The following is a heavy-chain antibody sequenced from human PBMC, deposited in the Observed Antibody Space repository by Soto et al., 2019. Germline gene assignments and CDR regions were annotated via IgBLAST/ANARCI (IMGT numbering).Heavy chain of an antibody. J-gene: IGHJ4*02. D-gene: IGHD6-13*01. V-gene: IGHV4-59*01. CDR3: ARYRREAVAGYTLDN. CDR1: GGSISSNY. Sequence: SETLSLTCTVSGGSISSNYWTWIRQPPGKGLEWIGYVYNSGSTNYNPSLKSRVTISEDTSKSQFSLKVNPMTAADTAVYYCARYRREAVAGYTLDNWGQGILVTVSS. CDR2: VYNSGST.